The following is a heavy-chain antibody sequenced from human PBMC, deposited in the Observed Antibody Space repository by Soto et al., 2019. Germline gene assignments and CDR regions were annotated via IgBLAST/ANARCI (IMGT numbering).Heavy chain of an antibody. CDR3: AKDGLYDFWSGYYDGMDV. CDR2: ISYDGSNK. D-gene: IGHD3-3*01. Sequence: QVQLVESGGGVVQPGRSLRLSCAASGFTFSSYGMHWVRQAPGKGLEWVAVISYDGSNKYYADSVKGRFTISRDNSKNTLYLQMNSLRAEDTAVYYCAKDGLYDFWSGYYDGMDVWGQGTTVTVSS. V-gene: IGHV3-30*18. CDR1: GFTFSSYG. J-gene: IGHJ6*02.